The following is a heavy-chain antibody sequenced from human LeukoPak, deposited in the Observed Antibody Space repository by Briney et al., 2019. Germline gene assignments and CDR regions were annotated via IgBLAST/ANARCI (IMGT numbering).Heavy chain of an antibody. CDR3: ARSPSPIVVVPAAIWWFDP. CDR1: GGTFSSYA. J-gene: IGHJ5*02. CDR2: IIPIFGTA. D-gene: IGHD2-2*01. V-gene: IGHV1-69*01. Sequence: GASVKVSCKASGGTFSSYAISWVRLAPGQGLEWMGGIIPIFGTANYAQKFQGRVTITADESTSTAYMELSSLRSEDTAVYYCARSPSPIVVVPAAIWWFDPWGQGTLVTVSS.